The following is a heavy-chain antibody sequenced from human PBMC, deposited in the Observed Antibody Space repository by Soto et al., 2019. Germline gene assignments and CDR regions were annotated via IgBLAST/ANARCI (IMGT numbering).Heavy chain of an antibody. D-gene: IGHD2-2*01. V-gene: IGHV3-23*01. CDR1: GFTFSSYA. CDR2: ISGSGGST. Sequence: GGSLRLSCAASGFTFSSYAMSWVRQAPGKGLEWVSAISGSGGSTYYADSVKGRFTISRDNSKNTLYLQMNSLRAEDTAVYYCAKVFLQYQLLSPFAYWGQGTLVTVSS. CDR3: AKVFLQYQLLSPFAY. J-gene: IGHJ4*02.